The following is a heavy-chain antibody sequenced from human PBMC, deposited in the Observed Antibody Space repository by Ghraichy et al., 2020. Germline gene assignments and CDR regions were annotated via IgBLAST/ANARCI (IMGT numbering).Heavy chain of an antibody. V-gene: IGHV3-23*01. D-gene: IGHD4-17*01. Sequence: GGSLRLSCAASGFTFSGFAMSWVRQAPGKGLEWVSAVGGNGLHTYYADSVKGRFTISRDNSKNTLYLQMNSLRAEDTALYYCARHYKEYGDYFDYWGQGTLVTASS. J-gene: IGHJ4*02. CDR1: GFTFSGFA. CDR2: VGGNGLHT. CDR3: ARHYKEYGDYFDY.